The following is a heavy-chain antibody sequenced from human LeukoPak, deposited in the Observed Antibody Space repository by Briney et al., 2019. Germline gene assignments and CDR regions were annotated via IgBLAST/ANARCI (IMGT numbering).Heavy chain of an antibody. J-gene: IGHJ4*02. CDR1: GGSISSGSYY. CDR2: IYTSGST. CDR3: ARDGYCSGGSCSLDY. Sequence: PSETLSLTCTVSGGSISSGSYYWSWIRQPAGKGLEWIGRIYTSGSTNYNPSLKSRVTISVDTSKNQFSLKLGSVTAADTTVYYCARDGYCSGGSCSLDYWGQGTLVTVSS. V-gene: IGHV4-61*02. D-gene: IGHD2-15*01.